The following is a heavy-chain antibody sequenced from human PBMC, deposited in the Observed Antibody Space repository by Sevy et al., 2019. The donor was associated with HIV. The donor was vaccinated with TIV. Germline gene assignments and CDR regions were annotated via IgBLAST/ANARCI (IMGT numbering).Heavy chain of an antibody. CDR3: ARDLGIVVVPAAIIFGGMDV. J-gene: IGHJ6*02. CDR1: GFTFSSYS. D-gene: IGHD2-2*03. Sequence: GGSLRLSCAASGFTFSSYSMNWVHQAPGKGLEWVSSISSSSSYIYYADSVKGRFTISRDNAKNSLYLQMNSLRAEDTAVYYCARDLGIVVVPAAIIFGGMDVWGQGTTVTVSS. V-gene: IGHV3-21*01. CDR2: ISSSSSYI.